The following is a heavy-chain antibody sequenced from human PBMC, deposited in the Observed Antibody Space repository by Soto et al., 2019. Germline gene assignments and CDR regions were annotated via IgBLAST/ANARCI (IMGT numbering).Heavy chain of an antibody. D-gene: IGHD1-20*01. Sequence: PSETLSLTCTVSGGSISSSSYYWGWIRQPPGKGLEWIGGIYYSGSTYYNPSLKSRVTMSVDTSKNQFSLKLSSVTAADTAVYYCARGCGPPWVTGTPLRWFAPSGQGTPVTVSS. CDR1: GGSISSSSYY. J-gene: IGHJ5*02. V-gene: IGHV4-39*01. CDR3: ARGCGPPWVTGTPLRWFAP. CDR2: IYYSGST.